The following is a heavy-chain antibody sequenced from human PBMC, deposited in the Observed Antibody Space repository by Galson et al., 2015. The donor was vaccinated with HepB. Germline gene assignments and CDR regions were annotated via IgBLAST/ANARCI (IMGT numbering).Heavy chain of an antibody. CDR1: GFTFSSYA. CDR3: ARDYASSWYFNHYYGMDV. D-gene: IGHD6-13*01. CDR2: VSYDGSNK. J-gene: IGHJ6*02. Sequence: ASGFTFSSYAMHWVRQAPGKGLEWVAVVSYDGSNKYYADSVKGRFTISRDNSKNTLYLQMNSLRAEDTAVYYCARDYASSWYFNHYYGMDVWGQGTTVTVSS. V-gene: IGHV3-30*04.